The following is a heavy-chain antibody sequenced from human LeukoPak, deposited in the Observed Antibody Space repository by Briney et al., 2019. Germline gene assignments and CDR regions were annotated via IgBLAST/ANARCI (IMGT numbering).Heavy chain of an antibody. D-gene: IGHD5-12*01. J-gene: IGHJ3*02. V-gene: IGHV1-69*05. CDR2: IIPVFGTA. CDR1: GGTFSSYA. CDR3: ARELPDIVAPDAFDI. Sequence: SVKVSCKASGGTFSSYAISWVRQAPGQGLEWMGRIIPVFGTANYAQKFQGRVTITTDESTSTAYMELSSLRSEDTAVYYCARELPDIVAPDAFDIWGQGTMVTVSS.